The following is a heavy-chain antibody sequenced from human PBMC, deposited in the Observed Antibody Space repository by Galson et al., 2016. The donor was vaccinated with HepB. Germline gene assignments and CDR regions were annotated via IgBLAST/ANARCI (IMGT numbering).Heavy chain of an antibody. V-gene: IGHV3-21*01. CDR3: ALRDFVPSYYAMDV. Sequence: SLRLSCAASGFSITGYSINWVRQAPVKGLEWVSTITSSSSHKYYADSLKGRFTISRDDAKNSLYLQMNNLRVEDTAVYYCALRDFVPSYYAMDVWGKGTPVIVSS. D-gene: IGHD3-9*01. J-gene: IGHJ6*04. CDR2: ITSSSSHK. CDR1: GFSITGYS.